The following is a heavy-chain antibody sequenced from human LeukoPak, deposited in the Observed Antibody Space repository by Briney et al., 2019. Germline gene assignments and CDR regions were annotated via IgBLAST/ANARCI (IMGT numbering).Heavy chain of an antibody. V-gene: IGHV3-7*03. D-gene: IGHD3-16*01. CDR3: ARGGGLDV. Sequence: GGSLRLSCAASGFTLSSYWMNWARQAPGKGLEWVASTNHNGNVNYYVDSVKGRFTISRDNAKNSLYLQMSNLRAEDTAVYFCARGGGLDVWGQGATVTVSS. J-gene: IGHJ6*02. CDR1: GFTLSSYW. CDR2: TNHNGNVN.